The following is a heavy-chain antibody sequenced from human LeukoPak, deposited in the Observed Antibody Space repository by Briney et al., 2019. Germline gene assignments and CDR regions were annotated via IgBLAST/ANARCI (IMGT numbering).Heavy chain of an antibody. D-gene: IGHD6-13*01. Sequence: GGSLRLSCAASGFTFSSYDMNWVRQAPGKGLEWVSYTSSSGTTIYYADSVKGRFTISRDNAKNSLYLQMNSLRAEDTAVYYCARVPGYSSSWSRFDPWGQGTLVTVSS. J-gene: IGHJ5*02. CDR2: TSSSGTTI. V-gene: IGHV3-48*03. CDR3: ARVPGYSSSWSRFDP. CDR1: GFTFSSYD.